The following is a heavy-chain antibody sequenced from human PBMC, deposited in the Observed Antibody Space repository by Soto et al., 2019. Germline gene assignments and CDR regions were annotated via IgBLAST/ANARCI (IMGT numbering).Heavy chain of an antibody. CDR3: ARHFDILTGYPYGMDV. Sequence: PSETLSLTCTVSGGPISSYYWGLIRQPPGKGLEWIGYIYYSGSTNYNPSLKSRVTISVDTSKNQFSLKLSSVTAADTAVYYCARHFDILTGYPYGMDVWGQGTTVTVAS. V-gene: IGHV4-59*08. CDR1: GGPISSYY. D-gene: IGHD3-9*01. CDR2: IYYSGST. J-gene: IGHJ6*02.